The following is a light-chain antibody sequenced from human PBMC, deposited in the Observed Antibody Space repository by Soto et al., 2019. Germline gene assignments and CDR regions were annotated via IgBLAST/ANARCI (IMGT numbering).Light chain of an antibody. V-gene: IGKV1-5*03. J-gene: IGKJ4*01. CDR3: QEYNSYSLS. Sequence: DIQMTQSPSTLSASVGDRVTITCRASQTISSWLAWYQQKPGKAPKLLIYKASTLESGVPSRFSGSGSGTEFTLTISSLQPDDFATYYCQEYNSYSLSFGGGTKVEIK. CDR2: KAS. CDR1: QTISSW.